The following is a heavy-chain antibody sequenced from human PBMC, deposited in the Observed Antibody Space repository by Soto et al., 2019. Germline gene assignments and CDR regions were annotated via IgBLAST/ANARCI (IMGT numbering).Heavy chain of an antibody. V-gene: IGHV4-59*01. CDR3: ARVIHYYHTSGSYAWYFDY. CDR2: IYYSGST. J-gene: IGHJ4*02. Sequence: LSLTCTVSGGSISSYYWSWIRQPPGKGLEWIGHIYYSGSTSYNPSLKSRVSISVNTSKKEFSLKLSSVNAADTAVYYCARVIHYYHTSGSYAWYFDYWGQGSLVTVSS. CDR1: GGSISSYY. D-gene: IGHD3-22*01.